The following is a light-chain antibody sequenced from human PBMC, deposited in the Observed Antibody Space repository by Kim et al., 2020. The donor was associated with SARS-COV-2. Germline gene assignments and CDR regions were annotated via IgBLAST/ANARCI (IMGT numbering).Light chain of an antibody. Sequence: LSPGERSPLSCRASQGVSSYLACYQQKPGQAPRLLIYDASNRATGIPARFSGSGSGPDFPFTISSLEPEDFAVYYCQQRSNWPVTFGQGTRLEI. J-gene: IGKJ5*01. CDR3: QQRSNWPVT. V-gene: IGKV3-11*01. CDR2: DAS. CDR1: QGVSSY.